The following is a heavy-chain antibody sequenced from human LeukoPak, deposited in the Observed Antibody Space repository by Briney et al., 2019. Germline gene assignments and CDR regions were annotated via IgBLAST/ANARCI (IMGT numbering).Heavy chain of an antibody. CDR3: AKRGVVIRGLLVIGYHTEAYHYDY. CDR1: GFSLSNYA. Sequence: GGSLRLSCVVSGFSLSNYAMSWVRQAPGKGLEWVSYISERGGSTTYADSGKVRFTLSRDNSLNTVYLQMNSLSDEDTAVYFCAKRGVVIRGLLVIGYHTEAYHYDYWGQGTLVTVSS. J-gene: IGHJ4*02. D-gene: IGHD3-10*01. CDR2: ISERGGST. V-gene: IGHV3-23*01.